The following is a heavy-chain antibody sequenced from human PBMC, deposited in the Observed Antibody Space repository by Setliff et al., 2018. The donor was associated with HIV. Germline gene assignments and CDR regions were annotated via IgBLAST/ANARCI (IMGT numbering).Heavy chain of an antibody. V-gene: IGHV4-59*11. J-gene: IGHJ4*02. Sequence: SETLSLTCTVSGGSISSHYWSCIRQPPGQGLEWIGSIYYSGSTNYNPSLKSRVTISVDTSKNQFSLKLSSVTAADTAVYYCARDLGGGRSGYYYDRTIDYWGQGTLVTVS. CDR3: ARDLGGGRSGYYYDRTIDY. CDR2: IYYSGST. CDR1: GGSISSHY. D-gene: IGHD3-22*01.